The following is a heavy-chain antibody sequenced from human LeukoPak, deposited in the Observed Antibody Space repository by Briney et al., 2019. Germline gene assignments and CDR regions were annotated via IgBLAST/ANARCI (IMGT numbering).Heavy chain of an antibody. CDR2: INHSGST. V-gene: IGHV4-34*01. D-gene: IGHD3-10*01. CDR1: GGSFSGYY. J-gene: IGHJ4*02. Sequence: PSETLSLTCAVYGGSFSGYYWSWIRQPPGKGLEWIGEINHSGSTNYNPSLKSRVTISVDTSKNQFSLKLSSVTAADTAVYYCARGPRGGGLDYWGQETLVTVSS. CDR3: ARGPRGGGLDY.